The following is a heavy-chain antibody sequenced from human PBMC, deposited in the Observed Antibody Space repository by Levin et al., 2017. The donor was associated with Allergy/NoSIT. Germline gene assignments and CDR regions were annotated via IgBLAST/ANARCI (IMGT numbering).Heavy chain of an antibody. CDR3: ARGSGYGGNPNDY. CDR2: IYYSGST. D-gene: IGHD4-23*01. Sequence: SSETLSLTCTVSGGSISSYYWSWIRQPPGKGLEWIGYIYYSGSTNYNPSLKSRVTISVDTSKNQFSLKLSSVTAADTAVYYCARGSGYGGNPNDYWGQGTLVTVSS. CDR1: GGSISSYY. V-gene: IGHV4-59*01. J-gene: IGHJ4*02.